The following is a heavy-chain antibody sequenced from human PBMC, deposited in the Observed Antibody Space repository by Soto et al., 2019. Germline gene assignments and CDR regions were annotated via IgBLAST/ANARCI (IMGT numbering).Heavy chain of an antibody. CDR2: INHSGST. V-gene: IGHV4-34*01. J-gene: IGHJ6*02. CDR1: GGSFSGYY. CDR3: ARDRVDFSSFGMDV. D-gene: IGHD3-3*01. Sequence: SETLSLTCAVYGGSFSGYYWSWIRQPPGKGLEWIGEINHSGSTNYNPSLKSRVTISVDTSKNQFSLKLSSVTAADTAVYYCARDRVDFSSFGMDVWGQGTTVTVSS.